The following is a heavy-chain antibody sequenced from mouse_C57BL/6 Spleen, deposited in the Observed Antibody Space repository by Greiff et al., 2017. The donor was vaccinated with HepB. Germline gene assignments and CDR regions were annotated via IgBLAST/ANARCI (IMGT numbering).Heavy chain of an antibody. CDR1: GYTFTSYW. J-gene: IGHJ3*01. V-gene: IGHV1-64*01. CDR2: IHPNSGST. D-gene: IGHD1-1*01. Sequence: QVQLQQPGAELVKPGASVKLSCKASGYTFTSYWMHWVKQRPGQGLEWIGMIHPNSGSTNYNEKFKSKATLTVDKSSSTAYMQLSSLTSEDSAVYDCARSLYGSSAWFAYWGQGTLVTVSA. CDR3: ARSLYGSSAWFAY.